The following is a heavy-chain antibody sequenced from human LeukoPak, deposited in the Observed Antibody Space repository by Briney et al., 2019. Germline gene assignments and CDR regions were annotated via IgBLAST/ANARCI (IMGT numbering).Heavy chain of an antibody. CDR1: GGSISGYY. CDR3: ARTKTYLDY. J-gene: IGHJ4*02. V-gene: IGHV4-59*01. CDR2: ISDTGTS. D-gene: IGHD2-8*01. Sequence: SETLSLTCIVSGGSISGYYWSWIRQPPGRGLEWIGYISDTGTSIYNPSLKNRLSMLVDTSKNHFYLNLTSVTAADTAIYYCARTKTYLDYWGQGALVTVSS.